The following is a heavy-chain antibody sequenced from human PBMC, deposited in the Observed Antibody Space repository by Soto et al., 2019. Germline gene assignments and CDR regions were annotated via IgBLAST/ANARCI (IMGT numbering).Heavy chain of an antibody. CDR3: ARESYSGYHSYDY. V-gene: IGHV4-38-2*02. Sequence: SETLSLTCAVSGYSISSGCFWGRIRQPPGKGLEWIANMYHDGNTHYNPSLKSRVTMSVDTSKNQFSLKLNSVTAADTAVYYCARESYSGYHSYDYWGKGILVTVSS. D-gene: IGHD5-12*01. CDR1: GYSISSGCF. CDR2: MYHDGNT. J-gene: IGHJ4*02.